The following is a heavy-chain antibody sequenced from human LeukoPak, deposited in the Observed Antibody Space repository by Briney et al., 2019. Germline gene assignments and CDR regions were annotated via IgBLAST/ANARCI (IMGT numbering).Heavy chain of an antibody. V-gene: IGHV4-61*01. CDR1: GGSVSSGSYY. J-gene: IGHJ4*02. CDR2: IYYSGST. D-gene: IGHD5-24*01. Sequence: SETLSLTCTVSGGSVSSGSYYWSWIRQPPGKGLEWIGYIYYSGSTNYNPSLKSRVTISVDTSKNQFCLKMSSVTAADTAVYYCVRAPTMSYFDYWGQGTLVTVSS. CDR3: VRAPTMSYFDY.